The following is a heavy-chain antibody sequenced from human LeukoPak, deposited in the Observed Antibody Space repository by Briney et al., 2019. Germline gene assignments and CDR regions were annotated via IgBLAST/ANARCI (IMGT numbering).Heavy chain of an antibody. CDR1: GFTFSSYA. D-gene: IGHD6-13*01. Sequence: GGSLRLSCAASGFTFSSYAMHWVRQAPGKGLEXXXVISYDGSNKYYADSVKGRFTISRDNSKNTLYLQMNSLRAEDTAVYYCARGGSSWLYYGMDVWGKGTTVTVSS. CDR2: ISYDGSNK. J-gene: IGHJ6*04. V-gene: IGHV3-30*04. CDR3: ARGGSSWLYYGMDV.